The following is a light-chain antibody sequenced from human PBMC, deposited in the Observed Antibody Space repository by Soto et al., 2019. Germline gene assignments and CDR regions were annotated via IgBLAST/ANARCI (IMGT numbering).Light chain of an antibody. Sequence: QSVLPHPASVSGSPGQSITISCTGTTSDIGDYNYVSWYQHLPDKVPKLIISLVSNRPSGVSNRFSGSKSGNTASLTISGLQAEDEGDYYCTSWGIFGPGTKVTVL. V-gene: IGLV2-14*01. CDR2: LVS. J-gene: IGLJ1*01. CDR3: TSWGI. CDR1: TSDIGDYNY.